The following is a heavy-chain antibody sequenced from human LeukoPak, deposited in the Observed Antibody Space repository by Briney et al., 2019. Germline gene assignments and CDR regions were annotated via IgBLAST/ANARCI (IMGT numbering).Heavy chain of an antibody. CDR1: GGSISSYY. V-gene: IGHV4-59*08. J-gene: IGHJ4*02. Sequence: SETLSLTCTVSGGSISSYYWSWIRQPPGKGLEWIGYIYYSGSTNYNPSLKSRVTISVDTSKNQFSLKLSSVTAADTAFYYCARGARDDSGSYYNGEDYWGQGTLVTVSS. D-gene: IGHD3-10*01. CDR3: ARGARDDSGSYYNGEDY. CDR2: IYYSGST.